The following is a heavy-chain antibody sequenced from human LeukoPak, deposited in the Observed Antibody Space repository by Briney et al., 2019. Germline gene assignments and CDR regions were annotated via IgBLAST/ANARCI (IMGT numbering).Heavy chain of an antibody. D-gene: IGHD4-11*01. J-gene: IGHJ4*02. V-gene: IGHV3-7*01. CDR2: IKGDGSVI. CDR1: GFTFSTYW. CDR3: AREGLPYSRDY. Sequence: GGSLRLSCSTSGFTFSTYWMSWVRQTPEKGLEWVANIKGDGSVINYAESVNGRSTISRDNAKNSLSLQMNGLTDDDTGLYYCAREGLPYSRDYWGQGTLVTVSS.